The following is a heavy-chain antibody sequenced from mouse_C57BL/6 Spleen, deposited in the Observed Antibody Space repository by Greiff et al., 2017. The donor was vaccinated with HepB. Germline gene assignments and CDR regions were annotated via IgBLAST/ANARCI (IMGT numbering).Heavy chain of an antibody. CDR1: GYTFTDYY. Sequence: EVKLQESGPVLVKPGASVKMSCKASGYTFTDYYMNWVKQSHGKSLEWIGVINPYNGGTSYNQKFKGKATLTVDKSSSTAYMELNSLTSEDSAVYYCARGYDSLAMDYWGQGTSVTVSS. D-gene: IGHD2-4*01. CDR2: INPYNGGT. CDR3: ARGYDSLAMDY. V-gene: IGHV1-19*01. J-gene: IGHJ4*01.